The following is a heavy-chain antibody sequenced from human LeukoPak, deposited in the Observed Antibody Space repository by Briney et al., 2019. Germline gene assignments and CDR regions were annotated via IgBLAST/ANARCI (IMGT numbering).Heavy chain of an antibody. D-gene: IGHD3-10*02. CDR1: GFTFSSYE. CDR2: ISSSGSTI. CDR3: AELGITMIGGV. J-gene: IGHJ6*04. Sequence: GGSLRPSCAASGFTFSSYEMNWVRQAPGRGLEWVSYISSSGSTIYYADSVKGRFTISRDNAKNSLYLQMNSLRAEDTAVYYCAELGITMIGGVWGKGTTVTISS. V-gene: IGHV3-48*03.